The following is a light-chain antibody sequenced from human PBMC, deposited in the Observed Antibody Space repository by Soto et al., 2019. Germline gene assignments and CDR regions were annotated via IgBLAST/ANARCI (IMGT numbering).Light chain of an antibody. Sequence: DIQMTQSPSTLSASVGDRVTITCRARQNINNWLVWYQQKPGQAPKLLIYKASNLESGVPSRFSGSGSGTEFTLSFSSLQPDDFATYYCQQYSGSSTTFGQGTNVEVK. V-gene: IGKV1-5*03. CDR3: QQYSGSSTT. J-gene: IGKJ1*01. CDR2: KAS. CDR1: QNINNW.